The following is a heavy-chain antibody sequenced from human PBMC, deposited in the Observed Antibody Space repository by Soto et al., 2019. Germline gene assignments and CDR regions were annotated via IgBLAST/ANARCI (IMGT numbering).Heavy chain of an antibody. Sequence: QVQLVQSGVEVKKPGASVKVSCKASGYTFTTYGITWVRQAPGHGFEWMGWISAYNGNTDYAQNLQGRVTMTTDTSTSTAYMELRSLRSDDTAVYYCARFFFGSGTPFFDYWGQGTLVTVSS. CDR1: GYTFTTYG. CDR3: ARFFFGSGTPFFDY. J-gene: IGHJ4*02. D-gene: IGHD3-10*01. CDR2: ISAYNGNT. V-gene: IGHV1-18*01.